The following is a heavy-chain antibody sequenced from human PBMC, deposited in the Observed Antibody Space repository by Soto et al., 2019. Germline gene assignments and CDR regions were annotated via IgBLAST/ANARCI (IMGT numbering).Heavy chain of an antibody. Sequence: PSETLSLTCTVSGGSISSSSYYWGWIRQPPGKGLEWIGSIYYSGSTYYNPSLKSRVTISVDTSKNQFSLKLSSVTAADTAVYYCESRGGDGMDVWGQGTTVTVSS. CDR3: ESRGGDGMDV. D-gene: IGHD3-16*01. V-gene: IGHV4-39*01. CDR2: IYYSGST. J-gene: IGHJ6*02. CDR1: GGSISSSSYY.